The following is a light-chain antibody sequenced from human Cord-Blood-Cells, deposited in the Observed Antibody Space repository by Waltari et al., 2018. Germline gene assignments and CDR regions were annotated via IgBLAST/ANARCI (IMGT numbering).Light chain of an antibody. CDR2: AAS. Sequence: IQMPQSPSYLSASVGAKVPITCRASQSISSYLNWYQQKPGKAPKLLIYAASSLQSGVPSRFSGSGSGTDFTLTISSLQPEDFATYYCQQSYSTPWTFGQGTKVEIK. CDR1: QSISSY. J-gene: IGKJ1*01. CDR3: QQSYSTPWT. V-gene: IGKV1-39*01.